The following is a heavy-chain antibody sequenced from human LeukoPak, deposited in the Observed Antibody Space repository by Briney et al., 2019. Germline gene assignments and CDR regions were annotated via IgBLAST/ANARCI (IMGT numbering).Heavy chain of an antibody. CDR1: GFTFSSYG. V-gene: IGHV3-30*02. CDR2: IRYDGSNK. Sequence: GGSLRLSCAASGFTFSSYGMHWVRQAPGKGLEWVAFIRYDGSNKYYADSVKGRFTISRDNSKNTLYLQMNSLRAEDTAVYYCAKDVTFHSIWFGHFDYWGQGTLVTVSS. CDR3: AKDVTFHSIWFGHFDY. D-gene: IGHD3-10*01. J-gene: IGHJ4*02.